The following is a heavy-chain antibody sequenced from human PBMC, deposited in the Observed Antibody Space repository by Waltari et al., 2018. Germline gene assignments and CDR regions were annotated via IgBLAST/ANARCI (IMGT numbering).Heavy chain of an antibody. J-gene: IGHJ4*02. CDR2: VNSDGSGT. Sequence: EVQLVESGGGLVQPGGSLRLSCVASGFTLSSFWMPWVRQAPGKGRVCVSRVNSDGSGTTYADSVKGRFTISRDNAKNTLYLQMNSLRAEDTAVYYCVRGYGRGVTNGDYFEYWGQGTLVTVSS. D-gene: IGHD4-17*01. CDR3: VRGYGRGVTNGDYFEY. V-gene: IGHV3-74*01. CDR1: GFTLSSFW.